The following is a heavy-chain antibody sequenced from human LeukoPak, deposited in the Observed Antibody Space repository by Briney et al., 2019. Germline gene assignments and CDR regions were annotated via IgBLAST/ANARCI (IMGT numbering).Heavy chain of an antibody. J-gene: IGHJ4*02. D-gene: IGHD1-14*01. V-gene: IGHV4-31*03. CDR3: ARFSNNHGVKFDY. Sequence: PSQTLSLTCTVSGGSISSGSYYWTWIRQHPEKGLEWIGYMYYSGTTYYNPSLKSRVTMSVDTPKNQFSLKLDSVTAADTAVYYCARFSNNHGVKFDYWGQGTLVTVSS. CDR1: GGSISSGSYY. CDR2: MYYSGTT.